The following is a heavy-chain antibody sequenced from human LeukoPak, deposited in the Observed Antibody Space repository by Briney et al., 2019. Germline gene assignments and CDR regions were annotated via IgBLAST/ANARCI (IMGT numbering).Heavy chain of an antibody. V-gene: IGHV3-74*01. CDR3: ARARTWYNWNDNFDY. Sequence: GGSLRLSCAASGFTFSSYWRHRVCQAPGKGLVWVSRINTDGSSTSYADSVKGRFTISRDNAKNTLYLQMNSLRAEDTAVYYCARARTWYNWNDNFDYWGQGTLVTVSS. J-gene: IGHJ4*02. CDR1: GFTFSSYW. D-gene: IGHD1-20*01. CDR2: INTDGSST.